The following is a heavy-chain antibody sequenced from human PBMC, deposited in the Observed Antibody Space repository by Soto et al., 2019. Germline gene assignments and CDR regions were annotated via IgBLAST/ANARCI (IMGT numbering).Heavy chain of an antibody. CDR2: ISSSGGST. Sequence: EVQLLESGGGLVQPGGSLRLSCAASGFTFSSYAMSWVRQAPGKGLEWVSAISSSGGSTDNADSVKGRFTISRDNSKNTLYLQMNSLRAEDTAVYHCAKHPSSGWYLDPFDYWGQGTLVTVSS. CDR1: GFTFSSYA. D-gene: IGHD6-19*01. J-gene: IGHJ4*02. V-gene: IGHV3-23*01. CDR3: AKHPSSGWYLDPFDY.